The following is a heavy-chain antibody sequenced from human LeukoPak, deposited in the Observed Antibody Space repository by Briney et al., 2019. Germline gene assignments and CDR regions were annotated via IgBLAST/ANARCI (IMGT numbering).Heavy chain of an antibody. V-gene: IGHV4-30-2*01. Sequence: SETLSPTCAVPGGSISSGGYSWSWIRQPPGKGLEWIGYIYHSGSTYYNPSLKSRVTISVDRSKNQFSLKLSSVTAADTAVYYCARDYYDSSGYSGYFDYWGQGTLVTVSS. CDR1: GGSISSGGYS. CDR3: ARDYYDSSGYSGYFDY. J-gene: IGHJ4*02. CDR2: IYHSGST. D-gene: IGHD3-22*01.